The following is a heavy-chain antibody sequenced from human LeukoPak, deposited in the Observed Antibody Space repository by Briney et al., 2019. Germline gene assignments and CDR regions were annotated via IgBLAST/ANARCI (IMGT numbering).Heavy chain of an antibody. CDR2: IYYSGSS. V-gene: IGHV4-59*11. J-gene: IGHJ6*02. CDR3: ARVSYDDYYYYGMDV. Sequence: SETLSLTCTVSGGSISSHYWSWIRQPPGKGLEWIGSIYYSGSSTYYPSLKIRVLISVDTAKNQFSLKLSSVAAADTAVYYCARVSYDDYYYYGMDVWGQGTTVTVSS. D-gene: IGHD5-12*01. CDR1: GGSISSHY.